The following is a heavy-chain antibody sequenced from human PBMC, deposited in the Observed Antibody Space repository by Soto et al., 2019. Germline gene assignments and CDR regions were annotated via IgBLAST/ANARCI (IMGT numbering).Heavy chain of an antibody. CDR1: SGSIGSADYY. Sequence: SVTLALTCTVSSGSIGSADYYWSWIRQPPWKGLEWIGYIYYTGSAYYNPSLKSRVTMSVDTSKNQFSLKVTSVTAADTAVYYCASGGSSNWFDPWGQGTLVTAPQ. CDR3: ASGGSSNWFDP. CDR2: IYYTGSA. J-gene: IGHJ5*02. D-gene: IGHD1-26*01. V-gene: IGHV4-30-4*01.